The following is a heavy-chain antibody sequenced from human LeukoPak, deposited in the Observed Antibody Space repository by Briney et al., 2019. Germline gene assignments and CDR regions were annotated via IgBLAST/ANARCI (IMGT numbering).Heavy chain of an antibody. V-gene: IGHV3-30*01. J-gene: IGHJ6*04. D-gene: IGHD3-10*02. Sequence: GRSLRLSCAASGFTFSSYAMHWVRQAPGKGLEWVAVISYDGSNKYYADSVEGRFTISRDNSKNTLYLQMNSLRAEDTAVYYCARDVRLVDVWGKGTTVTVSS. CDR1: GFTFSSYA. CDR2: ISYDGSNK. CDR3: ARDVRLVDV.